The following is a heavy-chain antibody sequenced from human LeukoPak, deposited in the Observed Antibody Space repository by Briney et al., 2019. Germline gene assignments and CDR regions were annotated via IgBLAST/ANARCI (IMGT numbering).Heavy chain of an antibody. D-gene: IGHD6-13*01. Sequence: SETLSLTCTVSGGSISTYYWSWIRQPPGQGLEWIGYGYYTGSTTYNPSLESRVTVSVDTSKNQFSLKLSSVTAAHTAVYYCARERAAGINYDYWGQGTLVTVSS. CDR3: ARERAAGINYDY. J-gene: IGHJ4*02. CDR1: GGSISTYY. V-gene: IGHV4-59*01. CDR2: GYYTGST.